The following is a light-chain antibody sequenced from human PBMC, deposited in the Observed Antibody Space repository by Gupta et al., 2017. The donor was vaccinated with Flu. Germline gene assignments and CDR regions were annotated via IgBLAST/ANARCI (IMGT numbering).Light chain of an antibody. CDR1: SSNIGSNT. V-gene: IGLV1-44*01. CDR2: VND. Sequence: QSVLTQPPSASGTPGQRVTVSCSGSSSNIGSNTVNWYQQFPGPAPNLLIFVNDQRPSGVPDRFSGSRSGTSASLAISGLQAEDEAHYYCAVWDDSLNGQVFGGGTKLTVL. CDR3: AVWDDSLNGQV. J-gene: IGLJ2*01.